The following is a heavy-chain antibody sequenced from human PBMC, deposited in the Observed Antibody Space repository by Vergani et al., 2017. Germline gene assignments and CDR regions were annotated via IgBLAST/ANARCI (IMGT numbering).Heavy chain of an antibody. J-gene: IGHJ5*02. Sequence: QVHLNEAGPGLVKPSQTLSLTCTVSGASITSGSFYWSWIRQPAGKGLGWMGRIHAIGTKNSNPSLRGRVTLSVDTSKNQLSLKMIFMTAADTAVYYCVRDSWRSDLRGVYWFDTWGQGTLVSVSS. CDR3: VRDSWRSDLRGVYWFDT. D-gene: IGHD3-10*01. CDR2: IHAIGTK. CDR1: GASITSGSFY. V-gene: IGHV4-61*02.